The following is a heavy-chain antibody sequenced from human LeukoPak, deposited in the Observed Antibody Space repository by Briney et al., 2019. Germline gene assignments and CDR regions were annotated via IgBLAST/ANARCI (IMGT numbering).Heavy chain of an antibody. CDR2: ISTSSSYI. D-gene: IGHD5-18*01. J-gene: IGHJ4*02. CDR3: ARDEWGFRDTAMVYFDY. CDR1: GFTFSRYS. V-gene: IGHV3-21*01. Sequence: GGSLRLSCAASGFTFSRYSMKWVRQAPGKGLEWVSFISTSSSYIYYADSVKGRFTVSRDNAKNSLYLQMNSLRAEDTAVYYCARDEWGFRDTAMVYFDYWGQGTLVTVSS.